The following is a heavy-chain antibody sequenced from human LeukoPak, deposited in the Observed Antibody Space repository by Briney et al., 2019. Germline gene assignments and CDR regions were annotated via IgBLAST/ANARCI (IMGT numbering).Heavy chain of an antibody. V-gene: IGHV3-74*01. CDR1: GFTFSHYW. CDR3: AYYGAWSGYSYFDY. J-gene: IGHJ4*02. CDR2: INGDGTDT. Sequence: GGSLRLSCTASGFTFSHYWIHWVRQAPGKGLVWVSRINGDGTDTYYADSVMGRFTVSRDNAKNTAFLQMNSLRAEDTAVYYCAYYGAWSGYSYFDYWGQGTLVTVSS. D-gene: IGHD3-3*01.